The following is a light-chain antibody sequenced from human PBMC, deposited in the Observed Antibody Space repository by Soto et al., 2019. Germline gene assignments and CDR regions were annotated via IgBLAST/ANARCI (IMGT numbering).Light chain of an antibody. CDR3: SSFAGSNNFPYV. J-gene: IGLJ1*01. CDR2: EIN. CDR1: SSDVGAYDY. V-gene: IGLV2-8*01. Sequence: QSALTQPPSASGSPGQSVTISCTGTSSDVGAYDYVSWYQQHPGKAPKLMIYEINKRPSGVPDRFSGSKSSNTASLTVSGLQAEDEADYYCSSFAGSNNFPYVFGTGTKV.